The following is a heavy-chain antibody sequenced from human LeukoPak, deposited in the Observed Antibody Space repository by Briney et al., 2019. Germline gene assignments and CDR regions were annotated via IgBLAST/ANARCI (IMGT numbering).Heavy chain of an antibody. V-gene: IGHV3-7*01. CDR3: ARDRGYSSFDC. J-gene: IGHJ4*02. CDR1: AFTFSSYW. D-gene: IGHD4-23*01. Sequence: QSGGSLRLSCEASAFTFSSYWMSWVRQAPGKGLEWVANIKEDGSEINYVDSVKGRCTISRDNAKNSLFLQMHSLRVEDTAVYYCARDRGYSSFDCWGQGTLVTVSS. CDR2: IKEDGSEI.